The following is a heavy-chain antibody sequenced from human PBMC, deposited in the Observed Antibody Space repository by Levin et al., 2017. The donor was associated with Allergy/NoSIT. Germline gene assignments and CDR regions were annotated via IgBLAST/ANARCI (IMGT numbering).Heavy chain of an antibody. CDR1: GFTFSDYY. CDR2: ISSSSSYT. V-gene: IGHV3-11*05. D-gene: IGHD5-18*01. J-gene: IGHJ4*02. CDR3: ARGRRIQLWCDY. Sequence: PGGSLRLSCAASGFTFSDYYMSWIRQAPGKGLEWVSYISSSSSYTNYADSVKGRFTISRDNAKNSLYLQMNSLRAEDTAVYYCARGRRIQLWCDYWGQGTLVTVSS.